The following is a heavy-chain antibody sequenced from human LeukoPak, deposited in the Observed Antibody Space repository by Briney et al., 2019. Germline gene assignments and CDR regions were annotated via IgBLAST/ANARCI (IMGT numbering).Heavy chain of an antibody. Sequence: GGSLRLSCAAFGFTFSSYTMNWVRQAPGKGLEWVSSISSSSSYIYYADSVKGRFTISRDNAKNSLYLQMNSLRADDTAVYYCAIETYCSGGSCYKGNAFDIWGQGTMVTVSS. CDR3: AIETYCSGGSCYKGNAFDI. D-gene: IGHD2-15*01. CDR2: ISSSSSYI. CDR1: GFTFSSYT. J-gene: IGHJ3*02. V-gene: IGHV3-21*01.